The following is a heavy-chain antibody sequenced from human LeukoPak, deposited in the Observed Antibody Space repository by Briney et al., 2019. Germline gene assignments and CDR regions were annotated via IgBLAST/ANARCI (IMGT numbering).Heavy chain of an antibody. J-gene: IGHJ5*01. CDR2: IYYTGST. CDR1: GGSISSSSYY. V-gene: IGHV4-61*05. D-gene: IGHD2-8*01. Sequence: SETLSLTCTVSGGSISSSSYYWGWIRQPPGKGLEWIGYIYYTGSTNYNSSLKSRVTISVDTSKNQFSLNLSSVTTADTAMYYCARAVLATKSEHWFDSWGQGTLVTVSS. CDR3: ARAVLATKSEHWFDS.